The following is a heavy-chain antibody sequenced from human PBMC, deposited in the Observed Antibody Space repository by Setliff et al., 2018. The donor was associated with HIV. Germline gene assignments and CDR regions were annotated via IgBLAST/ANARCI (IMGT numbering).Heavy chain of an antibody. CDR1: GYSFADYT. Sequence: ASVKVSCKASGYSFADYTIQWVRQAPGQSLEWMGWIIDGNDNTRYSQKFQGRVTIARDTSTTTVFMEVSGLRSEDTAVYYCAREGLLVTTVGGAYWYHGMDVWGQGTTVTVSS. CDR2: IIDGNDNT. V-gene: IGHV1-3*01. CDR3: AREGLLVTTVGGAYWYHGMDV. D-gene: IGHD4-4*01. J-gene: IGHJ6*02.